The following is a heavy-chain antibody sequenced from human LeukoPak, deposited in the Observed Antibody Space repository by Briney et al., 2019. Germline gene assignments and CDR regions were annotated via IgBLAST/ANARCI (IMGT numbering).Heavy chain of an antibody. Sequence: GGSLRLSCAASEFSVGSNYMTWVRQAPGKGLDWVSSITRSSNYIYYADLVKGRFTISRDNAKNSLYLQMNSLRAEETAVYYCPRARYDSSGYYPILDYWGQGTLVTVSS. J-gene: IGHJ4*02. V-gene: IGHV3-21*01. CDR2: ITRSSNYI. CDR1: EFSVGSNY. CDR3: PRARYDSSGYYPILDY. D-gene: IGHD3-22*01.